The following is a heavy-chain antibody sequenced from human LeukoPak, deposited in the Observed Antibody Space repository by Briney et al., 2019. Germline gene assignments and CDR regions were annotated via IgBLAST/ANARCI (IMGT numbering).Heavy chain of an antibody. V-gene: IGHV3-21*01. CDR1: GFTFSSYA. CDR3: ARGGGDSGYDYDDF. J-gene: IGHJ4*02. CDR2: ISRSSTYT. Sequence: GGSLRLSCAASGFTFSSYAMSWVRQSPGKGLEWVASISRSSTYTYYADSLKGRIAISRDNSKNSLYLQMNSLRVEDTAVYYCARGGGDSGYDYDDFWGQGTLVTVSS. D-gene: IGHD5-12*01.